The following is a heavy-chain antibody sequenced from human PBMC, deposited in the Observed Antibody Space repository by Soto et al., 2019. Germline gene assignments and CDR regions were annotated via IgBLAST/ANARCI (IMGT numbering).Heavy chain of an antibody. J-gene: IGHJ3*02. CDR3: ARDQQITIFGVVIDAIRNAFDI. CDR2: IIPIFGTA. CDR1: GGTFSSYA. V-gene: IGHV1-69*01. D-gene: IGHD3-3*01. Sequence: QVQLVQSGAEVKKPGSSVKVSCKASGGTFSSYAISWVRQAPGQGLEWMGGIIPIFGTANYAQKFQGRVTITADESTSTAYMELRSLRSEDTAVYYCARDQQITIFGVVIDAIRNAFDIWGQGTMVTVSS.